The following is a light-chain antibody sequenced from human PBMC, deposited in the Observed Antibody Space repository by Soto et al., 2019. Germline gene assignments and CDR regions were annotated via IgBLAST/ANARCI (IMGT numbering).Light chain of an antibody. CDR3: AAWDGSLNGYV. Sequence: QPVLTQPPSASGTPGQKVTIPCSGASSNIGKNPVNWYQHLPGTAPKLLISTNNRRPSGVPARFSASKSGTSASLAISGLQSDDEADYYCAAWDGSLNGYVFGTGTKLTVL. J-gene: IGLJ1*01. V-gene: IGLV1-44*01. CDR2: TNN. CDR1: SSNIGKNP.